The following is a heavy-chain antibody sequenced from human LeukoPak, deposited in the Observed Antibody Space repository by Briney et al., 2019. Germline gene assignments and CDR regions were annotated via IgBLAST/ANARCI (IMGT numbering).Heavy chain of an antibody. CDR2: INHSGST. CDR3: ARGIQLWLMGAYYYYYMDV. Sequence: PSETLSLTCAVYGGSFSGYYWSWIRQPPGKGLEWIGEINHSGSTNYNPSLKSRVTISVDTSKNQFSLKLSSVTAADTAVYYCARGIQLWLMGAYYYYYMDVWGKGTTVTVSS. V-gene: IGHV4-34*01. CDR1: GGSFSGYY. J-gene: IGHJ6*03. D-gene: IGHD5-18*01.